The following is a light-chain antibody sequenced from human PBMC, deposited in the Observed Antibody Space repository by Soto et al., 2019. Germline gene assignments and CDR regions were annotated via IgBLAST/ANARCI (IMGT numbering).Light chain of an antibody. CDR1: QSIYSSY. Sequence: EIVLTQSPGTLSLSPGERATLSCRASQSIYSSYLAWYQQKPGQAPRLLIYGASSRATGIPDTFSGSGSGTDFNLTISRLKPEDFAVYYCQQYGSSPLTFGGGTNVEIK. V-gene: IGKV3-20*01. CDR2: GAS. CDR3: QQYGSSPLT. J-gene: IGKJ4*01.